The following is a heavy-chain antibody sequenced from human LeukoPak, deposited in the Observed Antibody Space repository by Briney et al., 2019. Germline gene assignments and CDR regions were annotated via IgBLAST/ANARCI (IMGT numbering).Heavy chain of an antibody. D-gene: IGHD6-13*01. CDR1: GYTLTELS. CDR3: ATQAAAGRETDY. J-gene: IGHJ4*02. CDR2: FDPEDGET. Sequence: ASVKVSCKVSGYTLTELSMHWVRQAPGKGLEWMGGFDPEDGETIYAQKFQGRVTMTEDTSTDTAYMELSSLRSEDTAVYYCATQAAAGRETDYWGQGTLVTVSS. V-gene: IGHV1-24*01.